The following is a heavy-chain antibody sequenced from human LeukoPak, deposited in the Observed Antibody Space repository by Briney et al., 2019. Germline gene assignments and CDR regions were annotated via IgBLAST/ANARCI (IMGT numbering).Heavy chain of an antibody. D-gene: IGHD3-22*01. J-gene: IGHJ3*02. CDR2: IIPIFGIA. CDR3: ASRHYYDSSGYYARRNDAFDI. Sequence: SVKVSCKASGGTFSSYAISWVRQAPGQGLERMGRIIPIFGIANYAQKFQGRVTITADKSTSTAYMELSSLRSEDTAVYYCASRHYYDSSGYYARRNDAFDIWGQGTMVTVSS. V-gene: IGHV1-69*04. CDR1: GGTFSSYA.